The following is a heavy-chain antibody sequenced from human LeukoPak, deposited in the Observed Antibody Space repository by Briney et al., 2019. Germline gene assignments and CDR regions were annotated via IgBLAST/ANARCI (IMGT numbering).Heavy chain of an antibody. CDR2: IYHSGST. CDR1: GYSISSGYY. J-gene: IGHJ4*02. V-gene: IGHV4-38-2*02. Sequence: SETLSLTCTVSGYSISSGYYWGWIRQPPGKGLEWIGSIYHSGSTYYNPSLKSRVTISVDTSKNQFSLKLSSVTAADTAVYYCASRGNSYSSGWYYTDYWGQGTLVTVSS. CDR3: ASRGNSYSSGWYYTDY. D-gene: IGHD6-19*01.